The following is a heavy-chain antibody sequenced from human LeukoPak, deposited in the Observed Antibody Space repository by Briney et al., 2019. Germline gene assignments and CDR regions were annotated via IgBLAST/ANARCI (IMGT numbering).Heavy chain of an antibody. V-gene: IGHV3-23*01. D-gene: IGHD3-10*01. CDR2: ISGSGGST. Sequence: PGGSLRLSCAASGFTFSSYAMSWVRQAPGKGLEWVSAISGSGGSTYYADSVKGRFTISRDNSKNTLYLQMNSLRAEDTAVYYCASGVLYYYSYYGMDVWGQGTTVTVSS. CDR3: ASGVLYYYSYYGMDV. CDR1: GFTFSSYA. J-gene: IGHJ6*02.